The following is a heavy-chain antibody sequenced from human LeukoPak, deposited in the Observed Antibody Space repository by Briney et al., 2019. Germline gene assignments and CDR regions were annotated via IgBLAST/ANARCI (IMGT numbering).Heavy chain of an antibody. J-gene: IGHJ6*03. Sequence: PSETLSLTCAVSGYSISSGYYWGWIRQPPGKGLEWIGSIYHSGSTYYNPSLKSRVTISVDTSKNQFSLKLSSVTAADTAVYYCARQCSSTVPHYYYYMDVWGKGTMVTVSS. CDR2: IYHSGST. V-gene: IGHV4-38-2*01. CDR3: ARQCSSTVPHYYYYMDV. D-gene: IGHD2-2*01. CDR1: GYSISSGYY.